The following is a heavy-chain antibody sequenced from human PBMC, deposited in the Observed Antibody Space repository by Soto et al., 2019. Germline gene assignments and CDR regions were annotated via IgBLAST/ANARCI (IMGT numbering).Heavy chain of an antibody. D-gene: IGHD6-13*01. CDR1: GGTFSSYG. CDR2: ISAYNGNT. CDR3: ARESIAAAGTVYYYYYGMDV. Sequence: ASVKVSCKASGGTFSSYGISWVRQAPGQGLEWMGWISAYNGNTNYAQKLQGRVTMTTDTSTSTAYMELRSLRSDDTAVYYCARESIAAAGTVYYYYYGMDVWGQGTTVTVSS. J-gene: IGHJ6*02. V-gene: IGHV1-18*04.